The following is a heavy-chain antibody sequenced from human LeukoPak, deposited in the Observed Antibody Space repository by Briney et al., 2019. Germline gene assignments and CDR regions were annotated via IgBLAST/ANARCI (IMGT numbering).Heavy chain of an antibody. CDR3: ARERKYDSNFDY. CDR1: GFTFRSYG. J-gene: IGHJ4*02. Sequence: GGSLRLSRVASGFTFRSYGMHWVRQAPGKGLEWVAVISFDGSNKYSADSVKGRFTISRDNSKNTLYLQMNSLRAEDTAVYYCARERKYDSNFDYWGQGTLVTVSS. D-gene: IGHD1-1*01. V-gene: IGHV3-30*03. CDR2: ISFDGSNK.